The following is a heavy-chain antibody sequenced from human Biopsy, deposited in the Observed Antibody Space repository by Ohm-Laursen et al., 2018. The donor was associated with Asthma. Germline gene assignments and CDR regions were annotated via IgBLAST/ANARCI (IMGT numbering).Heavy chain of an antibody. J-gene: IGHJ3*02. CDR3: ARTYFDFLTGQVNDAFDI. CDR1: GYNFISFA. V-gene: IGHV1-3*04. D-gene: IGHD3-9*01. Sequence: ASVKVSCKASGYNFISFAIHWVRQAPGQRLEWMGWVNTGNGDTKYSQKFQGRVTITRDTSARTAYMDLSSLRSEDTAVYYCARTYFDFLTGQVNDAFDIWGQGTVVTVSS. CDR2: VNTGNGDT.